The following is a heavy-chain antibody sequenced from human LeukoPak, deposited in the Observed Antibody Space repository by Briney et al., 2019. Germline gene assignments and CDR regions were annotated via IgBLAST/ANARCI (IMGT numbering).Heavy chain of an antibody. CDR2: LGTAGDT. J-gene: IGHJ4*02. CDR1: GFTLSNYA. Sequence: PGGSLRLSCAASGFTLSNYAMHWVRQPAGEGLEWVSALGTAGDTFHPGSVKGRFTISRDNAKKSLFLQMNSLRAEDTAVYYCARQNTPHGNFDYWGQGTLVTVSS. D-gene: IGHD5-24*01. V-gene: IGHV3-13*01. CDR3: ARQNTPHGNFDY.